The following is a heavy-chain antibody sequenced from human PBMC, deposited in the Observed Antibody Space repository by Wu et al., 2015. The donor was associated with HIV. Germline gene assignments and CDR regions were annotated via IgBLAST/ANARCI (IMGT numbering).Heavy chain of an antibody. CDR1: GYTFTSYG. CDR2: ISAYHGNR. J-gene: IGHJ3*02. V-gene: IGHV1-18*01. CDR3: ARLPDIALSPCPFDI. D-gene: IGHD5-12*01. Sequence: QVQLVQSGAEVKKPGASVKVSCRASGYTFTSYGISWVRQAPGQGLEWMGWISAYHGNRNLAQKFQGRVILTTDTSTNTAYMEVMSLRSDDTAVYYCARLPDIALSPCPFDIWGQGTMVIVSS.